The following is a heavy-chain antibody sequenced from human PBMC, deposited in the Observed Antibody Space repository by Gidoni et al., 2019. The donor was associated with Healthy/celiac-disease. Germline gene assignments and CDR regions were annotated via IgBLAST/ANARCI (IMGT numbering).Heavy chain of an antibody. CDR2: IYSGGST. J-gene: IGHJ4*02. CDR3: AREGVGAFFDY. CDR1: GFTVSSNY. Sequence: EVQLVESGGGLVQPGGSLRLSCAASGFTVSSNYMSWVRQAPGKGMEWVSVIYSGGSTYYADSVKGRFTISRDNSKNTLYLQMNSLRAEDTAVYYCAREGVGAFFDYWGQGTLVTVSS. D-gene: IGHD1-26*01. V-gene: IGHV3-66*01.